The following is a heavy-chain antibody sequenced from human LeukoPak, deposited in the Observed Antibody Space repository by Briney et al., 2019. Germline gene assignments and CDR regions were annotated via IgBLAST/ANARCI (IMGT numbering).Heavy chain of an antibody. Sequence: SETLSLTCAVYGGSFSGYYWSWIRQPPGKGLEWIGEINHSGSTNYNPSLKSRVTISVDTSKKQFSLKLSSVTAADTAVYYCARVRGITMVRGVITYYYYYGMDVWGQGTTVTVSS. CDR2: INHSGST. CDR1: GGSFSGYY. CDR3: ARVRGITMVRGVITYYYYYGMDV. D-gene: IGHD3-10*01. J-gene: IGHJ6*02. V-gene: IGHV4-34*01.